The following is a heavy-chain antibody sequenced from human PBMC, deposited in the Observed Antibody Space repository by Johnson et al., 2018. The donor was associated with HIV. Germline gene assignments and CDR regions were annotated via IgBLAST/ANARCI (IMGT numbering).Heavy chain of an antibody. J-gene: IGHJ3*02. CDR3: ARSKDCSGGSCPDAFDI. CDR2: ISSSGSTI. D-gene: IGHD2-15*01. Sequence: QVQLVEPGGGLVKPGGSLRLSCVASGFTFSDYYMTWVRQAPGKGLEWVSYISSSGSTIYSADSVKGRFTISRDNAKNSLYLQMNSLRAEDTAVYYCARSKDCSGGSCPDAFDIWGQGTMLIVSS. CDR1: GFTFSDYY. V-gene: IGHV3-11*04.